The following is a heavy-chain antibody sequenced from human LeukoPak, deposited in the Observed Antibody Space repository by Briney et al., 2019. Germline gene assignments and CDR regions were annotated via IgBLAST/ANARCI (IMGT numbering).Heavy chain of an antibody. CDR1: GGSISSDSYY. D-gene: IGHD6-6*01. Sequence: SETLSLTRTVSGGSISSDSYYWGWIRQPPGKGLEWIGSINYSGTTYYNPSLKSRVTISVDTSKNQFSLKLSSVTAPDTAVYYCARIQTVAAPPSYYYYGMDVWGQGTTVTVSS. CDR3: ARIQTVAAPPSYYYYGMDV. CDR2: INYSGTT. J-gene: IGHJ6*02. V-gene: IGHV4-39*07.